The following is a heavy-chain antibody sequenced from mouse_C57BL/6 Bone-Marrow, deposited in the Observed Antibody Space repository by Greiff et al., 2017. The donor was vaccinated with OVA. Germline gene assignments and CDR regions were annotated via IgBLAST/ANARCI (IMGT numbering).Heavy chain of an antibody. CDR1: GFNIKDDY. CDR3: TTFGFITTVVATSDY. Sequence: VQLQQSGAELVRPGALVKLSCTASGFNIKDDYMHWVKQRPEQGLEWIGWIDPENGDTEYASKFQGKATITADTSSNTAYLQLSSLTSEDTAVYYCTTFGFITTVVATSDYWGQGTTLTVSS. D-gene: IGHD1-1*01. J-gene: IGHJ2*01. V-gene: IGHV14-4*01. CDR2: IDPENGDT.